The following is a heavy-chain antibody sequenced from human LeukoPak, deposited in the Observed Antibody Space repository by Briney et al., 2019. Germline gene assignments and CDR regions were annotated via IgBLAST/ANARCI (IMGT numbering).Heavy chain of an antibody. CDR1: GFTFSSFS. J-gene: IGHJ4*02. Sequence: GGSLRLSCAASGFTFSSFSMNWVRQAPGKGLEWVSYISSGSSTIYYADSVKGRFTISRDNAKNSLFLQMNGLRDEDTALYYCARERVIGAAGDGFDSWGQGTLVTVSS. CDR3: ARERVIGAAGDGFDS. V-gene: IGHV3-48*02. CDR2: ISSGSSTI. D-gene: IGHD7-27*01.